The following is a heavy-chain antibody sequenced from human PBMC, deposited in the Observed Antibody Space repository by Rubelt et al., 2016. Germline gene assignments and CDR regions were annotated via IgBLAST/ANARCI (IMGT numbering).Heavy chain of an antibody. J-gene: IGHJ4*02. Sequence: QVQLQQWGAGLLKPSETLSLTCAVYGGSFSGYYWSWIRQPPGKGLEWIGEINHSGSTNYNPSLKSRVTISVDPSNNQFALKLSSVTAADTAVYYCAGGITSFGVASGYFDYWGQGTRVTVSS. CDR3: AGGITSFGVASGYFDY. CDR1: GGSFSGYY. CDR2: INHSGST. V-gene: IGHV4-34*01. D-gene: IGHD3-3*01.